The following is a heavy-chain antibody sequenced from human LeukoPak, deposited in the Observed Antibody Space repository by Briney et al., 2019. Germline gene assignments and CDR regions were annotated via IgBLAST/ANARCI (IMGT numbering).Heavy chain of an antibody. V-gene: IGHV4-4*07. CDR2: LYPSGST. Sequence: SETLSLTCTVSGGSISSDYWSWIRQPAGKGLEWIGRLYPSGSTISNPSLKSRVTMSLDTSKNQFSLRLSSVTAADTAVYYCARDHVIPAAGFFGYWGHGTLVSVSS. CDR3: ARDHVIPAAGFFGY. CDR1: GGSISSDY. D-gene: IGHD6-13*01. J-gene: IGHJ4*01.